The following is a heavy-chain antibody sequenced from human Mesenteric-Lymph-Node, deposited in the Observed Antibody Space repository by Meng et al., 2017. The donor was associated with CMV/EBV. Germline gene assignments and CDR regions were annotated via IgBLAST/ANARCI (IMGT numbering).Heavy chain of an antibody. CDR1: GFTFDDYG. V-gene: IGHV3-11*04. Sequence: GGSLRLSCAASGFTFDDYGMSWVRQAPGKGLEWVSYISSSGSTIYYADSVKGRFTISRDNAKNSLYLQMNSLRAEDTAVYYCATTERTTVTTRASYGMDVWGQGTTVTVSS. D-gene: IGHD4-11*01. J-gene: IGHJ6*02. CDR3: ATTERTTVTTRASYGMDV. CDR2: ISSSGSTI.